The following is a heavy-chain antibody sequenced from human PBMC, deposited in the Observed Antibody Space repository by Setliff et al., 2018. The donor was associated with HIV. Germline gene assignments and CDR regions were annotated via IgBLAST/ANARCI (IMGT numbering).Heavy chain of an antibody. Sequence: PGESLKISCAAFGFTFSSYGMSWVRQAPGKGLEWVGRTRNKANGYITEYGASVQGRFTISRDNSKDSLSLQMNNLKAEDTAVYYCVRAAAGLDIWSQGIRVTVSS. CDR2: TRNKANGYIT. V-gene: IGHV3-72*01. CDR3: VRAAAGLDI. J-gene: IGHJ4*02. CDR1: GFTFSSYG.